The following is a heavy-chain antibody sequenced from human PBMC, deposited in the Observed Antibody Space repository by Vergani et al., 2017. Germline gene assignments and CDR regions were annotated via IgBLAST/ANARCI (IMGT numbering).Heavy chain of an antibody. V-gene: IGHV3-30-3*01. CDR3: ARGAQWLPRGGMDV. CDR2: ISYDGSNK. Sequence: QVQLVESGGGVVQPGRSLRLSCAASGFTFSSYAMHWVRQAPGKGLEWVAVISYDGSNKYYADSVKGRFTISRDNSKNPLYLQMNSLRAEDTAVYYCARGAQWLPRGGMDVWGQGTTVTVSS. D-gene: IGHD6-19*01. CDR1: GFTFSSYA. J-gene: IGHJ6*02.